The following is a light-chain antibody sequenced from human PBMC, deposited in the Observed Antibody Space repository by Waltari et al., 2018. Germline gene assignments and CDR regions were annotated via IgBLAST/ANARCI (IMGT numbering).Light chain of an antibody. CDR2: VNSDGSH. CDR3: QTGGHGTWV. CDR1: SGHSSTV. J-gene: IGLJ3*02. Sequence: QLVLTQSPSASASLGASVKLTCPLSSGHSSTVIAWLQQQPKKGPRYLMKVNSDGSHNKGDEIPARFSGSSSGAERYLTISSLQSEDEADYYCQTGGHGTWVFGGGTKLTVL. V-gene: IGLV4-69*01.